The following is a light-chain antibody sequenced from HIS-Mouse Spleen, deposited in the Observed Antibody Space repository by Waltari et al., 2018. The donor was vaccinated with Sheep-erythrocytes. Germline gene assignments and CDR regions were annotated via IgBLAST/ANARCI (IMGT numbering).Light chain of an antibody. V-gene: IGLV2-8*01. CDR2: EVS. J-gene: IGLJ1*01. CDR3: SSYAGSNNYV. Sequence: QSALTQPPSASGSPGQSVTISCPGTSRDVGGYNVVSWYQQHPGKAPKLMIYEVSTRPSGVPDRFSGSKSGNTASLTVSGLQAEDEADYYCSSYAGSNNYVFGTGTKVTVL. CDR1: SRDVGGYNV.